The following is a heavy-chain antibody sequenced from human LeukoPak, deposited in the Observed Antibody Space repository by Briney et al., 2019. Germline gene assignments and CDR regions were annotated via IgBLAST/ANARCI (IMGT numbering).Heavy chain of an antibody. Sequence: GGSLRLSCAASGFTFSSYAMSWVRQAPGKGLEWVSTISNSDGSTYYADSVKGRFTISRDNSENTLYLQMNSLRAEDTAVYYCARGDYYGSGSYPLAYWGQGTLVTVSS. D-gene: IGHD3-10*01. CDR2: ISNSDGST. CDR3: ARGDYYGSGSYPLAY. J-gene: IGHJ4*02. CDR1: GFTFSSYA. V-gene: IGHV3-23*01.